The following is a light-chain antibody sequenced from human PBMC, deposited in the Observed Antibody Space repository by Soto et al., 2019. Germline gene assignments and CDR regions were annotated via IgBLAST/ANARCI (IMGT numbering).Light chain of an antibody. CDR1: QSVSSY. Sequence: EIVLTQSPATLSFSPGHRATLSCMASQSVSSYLAWYQQKPGQAPRLLIYDASNWASGIPSRFSGSGSGTDFTLTISSLEPEDFAAYYCQQRSNWPPTFGGGAKVDI. CDR2: DAS. V-gene: IGKV3-11*01. CDR3: QQRSNWPPT. J-gene: IGKJ4*01.